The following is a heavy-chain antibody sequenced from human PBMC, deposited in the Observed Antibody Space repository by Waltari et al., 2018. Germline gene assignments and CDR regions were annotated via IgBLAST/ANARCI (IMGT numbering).Heavy chain of an antibody. J-gene: IGHJ5*02. D-gene: IGHD3-10*01. V-gene: IGHV3-23*04. CDR1: GFTFSSYA. Sequence: EVQLVESGGGLVQPGGSLRLSCAASGFTFSSYAMSWVRQAPGKGLEWVSAISGSGGSTYYADSVKGRFTISRDNSKNTLYLQMNSLRAEDTAVYYCAKDRYTMVLLRSGFDPWGQGTLVTVSS. CDR3: AKDRYTMVLLRSGFDP. CDR2: ISGSGGST.